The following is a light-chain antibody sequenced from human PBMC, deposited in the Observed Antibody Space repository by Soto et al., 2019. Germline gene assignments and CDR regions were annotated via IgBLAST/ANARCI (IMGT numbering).Light chain of an antibody. V-gene: IGLV7-46*01. J-gene: IGLJ1*01. CDR1: TGAVTNGHY. CDR2: DTT. Sequence: QAVVTQEPSLTVSPGGTVTLTCGSSTGAVTNGHYPYWFQQKPGQAPRTLIYDTTNRHSWTPARFSGSLLGGKAALTLSGAQPADDHEYYCLISYNGHYVSGNGTKVT. CDR3: LISYNGHYV.